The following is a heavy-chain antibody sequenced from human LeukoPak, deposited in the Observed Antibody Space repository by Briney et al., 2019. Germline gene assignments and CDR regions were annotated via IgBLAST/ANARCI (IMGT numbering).Heavy chain of an antibody. Sequence: ASVKVSCKASGYTFTSNAMHWVRQAPGQRLEWMGWINAGNGNTKYSQKFQGRVTITRDTSASTAYMELSSLRSEDTAVYYCARYRRGQQLIGYWGQGTLVTVSS. CDR3: ARYRRGQQLIGY. CDR2: INAGNGNT. V-gene: IGHV1-3*01. D-gene: IGHD6-13*01. J-gene: IGHJ4*02. CDR1: GYTFTSNA.